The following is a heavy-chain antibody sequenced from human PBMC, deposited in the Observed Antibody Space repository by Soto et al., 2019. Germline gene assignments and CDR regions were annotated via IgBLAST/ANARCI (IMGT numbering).Heavy chain of an antibody. J-gene: IGHJ4*02. CDR1: GGSITNGDYY. CDR2: INYRGTT. Sequence: QVQLQESGPGLLRPSQTLSLTCTVSGGSITNGDYYWNWIRLHPAKGLEWIGYINYRGTTFYNPSLKSRVFISVETSKNQFSLHLSSVTAADTAVYFLARDAPCEAPYLGQGTLVTVSS. CDR3: ARDAPCEAPY. V-gene: IGHV4-31*03.